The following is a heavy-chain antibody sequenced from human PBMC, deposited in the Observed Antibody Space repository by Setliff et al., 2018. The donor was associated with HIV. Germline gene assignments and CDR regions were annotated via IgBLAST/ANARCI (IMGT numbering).Heavy chain of an antibody. Sequence: SETLSLTCTVSGGSISSGSYYWSWIRQPAGKGLEWIGRIYTSGSTNYNPSLKSRVTISVDTSKNQFPLKLSSVTAADTAVYYCARVGWSGYYYDYYYYYYMDVWGKGTTVTVSS. CDR2: IYTSGST. J-gene: IGHJ6*03. V-gene: IGHV4-61*02. D-gene: IGHD3-22*01. CDR1: GGSISSGSYY. CDR3: ARVGWSGYYYDYYYYYYMDV.